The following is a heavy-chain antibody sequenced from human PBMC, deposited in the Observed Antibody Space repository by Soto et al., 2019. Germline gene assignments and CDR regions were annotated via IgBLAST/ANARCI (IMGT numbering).Heavy chain of an antibody. V-gene: IGHV5-10-1*01. Sequence: GESLKISCKGSGYSFTSYWISWVRQMPGKGLEWMGRIDPSDSYTNYSPSFQGHVTISADKSISTAYPQWSSLKASDTAMYYCARRVAVAGTGTDYYYYGMDVWGQGTTVTVSS. D-gene: IGHD6-19*01. CDR2: IDPSDSYT. CDR3: ARRVAVAGTGTDYYYYGMDV. J-gene: IGHJ6*02. CDR1: GYSFTSYW.